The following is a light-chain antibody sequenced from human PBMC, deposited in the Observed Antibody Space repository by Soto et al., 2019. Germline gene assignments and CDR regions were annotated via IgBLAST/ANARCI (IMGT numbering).Light chain of an antibody. CDR3: QQRSNWPPALS. CDR2: DAP. J-gene: IGKJ4*01. V-gene: IGKV3-11*01. CDR1: QSVNNF. Sequence: EVVLTQSPATLSLSPGDRATLSCRAIQSVNNFLAWYQQKPGQTPRLLIYDAPKRATGIPGRFSGSGSGTDFTLTISSLEPEDFAVYYCQQRSNWPPALSFGGGTKVDI.